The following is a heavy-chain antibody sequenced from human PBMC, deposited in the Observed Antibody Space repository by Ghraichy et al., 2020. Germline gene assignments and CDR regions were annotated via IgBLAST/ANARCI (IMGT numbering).Heavy chain of an antibody. CDR3: ARLGFGDLFITS. CDR1: GGSITRYY. Sequence: SLTCSVSGGSITRYYWGWIRQSPGTGLEWIAYIYDGGDTKYNPSLKSRVTVLLDTSNSQFSLKLISVTAADTAVYYCARLGFGDLFITSWGQGTLVTVSS. V-gene: IGHV4-59*08. CDR2: IYDGGDT. D-gene: IGHD3-10*01. J-gene: IGHJ5*02.